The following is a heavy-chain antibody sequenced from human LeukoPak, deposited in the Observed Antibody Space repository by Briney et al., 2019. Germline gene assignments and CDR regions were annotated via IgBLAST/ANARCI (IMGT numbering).Heavy chain of an antibody. D-gene: IGHD2-21*01. CDR2: VSPGGYT. V-gene: IGHV4-34*01. J-gene: IGHJ5*02. Sequence: SETLSLTRAVSGVSVSDYYWSWIRQSPEKGLEWIGEVSPGGYTTYNPSLRSRVIISEDTSENQLSLNVTSVTAADTALYYCARIRCGRGQARCYNHWAQGSLVTVSS. CDR1: GVSVSDYY. CDR3: ARIRCGRGQARCYNH.